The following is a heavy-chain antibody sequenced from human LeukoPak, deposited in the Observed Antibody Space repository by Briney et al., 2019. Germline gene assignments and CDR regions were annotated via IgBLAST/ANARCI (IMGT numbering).Heavy chain of an antibody. Sequence: GASVKVSCKASGGTFSSYAISWVRQAPGQGLEWMGGIIPIFGTANYAQKFQGRVTITADESTSTAYMELSSLRSEDTAVYYCARPFNSGSYYPTLRYWGQGTLVTVSS. CDR1: GGTFSSYA. CDR2: IIPIFGTA. J-gene: IGHJ4*02. V-gene: IGHV1-69*13. CDR3: ARPFNSGSYYPTLRY. D-gene: IGHD1-26*01.